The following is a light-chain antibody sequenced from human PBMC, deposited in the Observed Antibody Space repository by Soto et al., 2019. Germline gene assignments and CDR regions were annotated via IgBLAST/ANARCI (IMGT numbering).Light chain of an antibody. V-gene: IGKV1-6*01. CDR1: QDIRNT. CDR2: AAS. CDR3: LQYYNFSWT. J-gene: IGKJ1*01. Sequence: PSSLSASVGDRVAISCRASQDIRNTLAWYQQKPGEAPKLLIFAASNLQSGVPSRFSGSGSVTDFTLAITGLQPEDFATYYCLQYYNFSWTFGQGTKVDIK.